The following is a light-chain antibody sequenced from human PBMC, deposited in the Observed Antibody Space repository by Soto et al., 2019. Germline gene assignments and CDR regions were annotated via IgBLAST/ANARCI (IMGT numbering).Light chain of an antibody. CDR2: TNN. CDR1: KSDIGANT. V-gene: IGLV1-44*01. J-gene: IGLJ3*02. Sequence: QSVLTQPPSVSGTPGQRVTISCSGGKSDIGANTVYWFQQLPGTAPRLLIYTNNQRPSGVPDRFSSSKSGTSASLAISGLQSEDESDYYCATWDGNLNVCVFGGGTKVTVL. CDR3: ATWDGNLNVCV.